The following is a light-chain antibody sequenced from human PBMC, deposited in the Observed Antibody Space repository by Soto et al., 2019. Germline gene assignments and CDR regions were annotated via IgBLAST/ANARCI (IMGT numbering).Light chain of an antibody. Sequence: IVMTQSPDSLAVSLGERATINCKSSQSILYSSSNKNYLAWYQQKPRQPPKLLMYWASTRESGVPDRFSGSGSGTDFTLTISSLQAEDVAVYYCQQYYITPLTFGGGTKVDIK. J-gene: IGKJ4*01. CDR2: WAS. CDR3: QQYYITPLT. V-gene: IGKV4-1*01. CDR1: QSILYSSSNKNY.